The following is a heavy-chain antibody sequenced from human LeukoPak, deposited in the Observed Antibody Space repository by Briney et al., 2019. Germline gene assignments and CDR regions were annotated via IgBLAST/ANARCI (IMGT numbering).Heavy chain of an antibody. CDR2: ISAYNGNT. CDR3: ARGPKYTFGGVIVPFDY. V-gene: IGHV1-18*01. J-gene: IGHJ4*02. Sequence: ASVKVSCKASGYTFTSYGISWVRQAPGQGLEWMGWISAYNGNTNYAQKLQGRVTMTTDTSTSTAYMELSRLRSDDTAVYYCARGPKYTFGGVIVPFDYWGQGTLVTVSS. CDR1: GYTFTSYG. D-gene: IGHD3-16*02.